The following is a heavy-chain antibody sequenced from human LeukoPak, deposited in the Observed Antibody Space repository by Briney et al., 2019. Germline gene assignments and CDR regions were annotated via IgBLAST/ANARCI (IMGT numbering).Heavy chain of an antibody. Sequence: GASVKVSCKTSGYTFTDYYIHWVRQAPGQGLEFMGWVNPHSGGTSYAAKFRGRVTLTRYTSTTTSYMDLSSLTSDDTAVYYCARDRSSLYNGNYAFWGQGTLVTVSS. V-gene: IGHV1-2*02. CDR1: GYTFTDYY. CDR3: ARDRSSLYNGNYAF. D-gene: IGHD5-12*01. CDR2: VNPHSGGT. J-gene: IGHJ4*02.